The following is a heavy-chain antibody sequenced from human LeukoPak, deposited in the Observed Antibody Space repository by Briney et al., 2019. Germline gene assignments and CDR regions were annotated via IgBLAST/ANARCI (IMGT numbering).Heavy chain of an antibody. CDR1: GFTFSSYA. CDR3: AKDGRSRKNSRDGYNYHY. Sequence: PGGSLRLSCAASGFTFSSYAMSWVRQAPGKGLEWVSAISGSGGSTYYADSVKGRFTISRDNSKNTLYLQMNSLRAEDTAVYYCAKDGRSRKNSRDGYNYHYWGQGTLVTVSS. D-gene: IGHD5-24*01. V-gene: IGHV3-23*01. CDR2: ISGSGGST. J-gene: IGHJ4*02.